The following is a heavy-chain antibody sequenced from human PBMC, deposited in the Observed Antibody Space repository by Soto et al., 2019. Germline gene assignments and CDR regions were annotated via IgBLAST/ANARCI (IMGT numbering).Heavy chain of an antibody. CDR2: IYTSGST. CDR1: GGSISSYY. CDR3: ARKRHDAFDI. Sequence: PSETLSLTCPVAGGSISSYYWSWIRQPAGKGLEWIGRIYTSGSTNYNPSLKSRVTMSVDTYKNQFSLKLSSVTAAETAVYYCARKRHDAFDIWGQGTMVTVSS. J-gene: IGHJ3*02. V-gene: IGHV4-4*07.